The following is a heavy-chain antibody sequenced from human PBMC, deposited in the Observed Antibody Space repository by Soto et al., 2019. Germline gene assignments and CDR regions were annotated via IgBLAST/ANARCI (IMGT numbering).Heavy chain of an antibody. CDR3: ERMMGIAAAGSWFDP. Sequence: SGPTLVNPTQTLTLTCTFSGFSLSTSGMCVSWIRQPPGKALEWLALIDWDDDKYYSTSLKTRLTISKDTSKNQVVLTMTNMDPVDTATYYCERMMGIAAAGSWFDPWGQGTLVTVSS. CDR2: IDWDDDK. D-gene: IGHD6-13*01. J-gene: IGHJ5*02. CDR1: GFSLSTSGMC. V-gene: IGHV2-70*01.